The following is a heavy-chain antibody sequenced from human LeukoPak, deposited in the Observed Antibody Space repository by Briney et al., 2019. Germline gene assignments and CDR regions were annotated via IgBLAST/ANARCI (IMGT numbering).Heavy chain of an antibody. J-gene: IGHJ3*02. CDR3: ARDPTTSQGSDAFDI. CDR1: GFTFSNYW. V-gene: IGHV3-7*01. CDR2: IKTDGSEK. Sequence: PGGSLRLSCAASGFTFSNYWMGWVRQAPGKGLEWVANIKTDGSEKYYVDSVKGRFTISRDNAKNSLNLQMSSLRAEDTAVYYCARDPTTSQGSDAFDIWGQGTRVTVSS. D-gene: IGHD1-1*01.